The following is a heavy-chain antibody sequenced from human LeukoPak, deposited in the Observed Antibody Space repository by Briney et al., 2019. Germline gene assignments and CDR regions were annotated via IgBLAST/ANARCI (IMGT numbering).Heavy chain of an antibody. CDR3: AKRGVVIRVILVGFHKEAYYFES. Sequence: GGSLRLSCAVSGIALSNYGMSWVRQAPGKGLEWVAGISDSGGSTKYADSVKGRFTISRDNPKNTLYLQMNSLRAEDTAVYFCAKRGVVIRVILVGFHKEAYYFESWGQGALVTVSS. D-gene: IGHD3/OR15-3a*01. CDR1: GIALSNYG. V-gene: IGHV3-23*01. CDR2: ISDSGGST. J-gene: IGHJ4*02.